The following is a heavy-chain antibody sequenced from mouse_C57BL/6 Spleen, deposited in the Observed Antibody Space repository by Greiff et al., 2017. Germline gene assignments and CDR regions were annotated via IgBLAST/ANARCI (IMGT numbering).Heavy chain of an antibody. D-gene: IGHD1-1*01. J-gene: IGHJ1*03. CDR1: GFSLTSYG. CDR2: IWSGGST. CDR3: ARNPVVDWYFDV. Sequence: QVQLKESGPGLVQPSQSLSITCTVSGFSLTSYGVHWVRQSPGKGLEWLGVIWSGGSTDYNAAFISRLSISKDNSKSQVFFKMNSLQADDTAIYYCARNPVVDWYFDVWGTGTTVTVSS. V-gene: IGHV2-2*01.